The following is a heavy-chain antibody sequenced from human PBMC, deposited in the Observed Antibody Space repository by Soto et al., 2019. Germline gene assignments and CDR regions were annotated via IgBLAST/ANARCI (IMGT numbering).Heavy chain of an antibody. J-gene: IGHJ3*02. V-gene: IGHV1-2*02. CDR2: INPNSGGT. Sequence: GLEWMGWINPNSGGTNYAQKFQGRVTMTRDTSTSTVYMELSSLRSEDTAVYYCARDRTVAATRRDAFDIWGQGTMVTVSS. CDR3: ARDRTVAATRRDAFDI. D-gene: IGHD2-15*01.